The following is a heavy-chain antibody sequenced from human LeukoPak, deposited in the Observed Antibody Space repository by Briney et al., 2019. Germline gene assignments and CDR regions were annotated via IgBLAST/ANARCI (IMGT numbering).Heavy chain of an antibody. J-gene: IGHJ4*02. CDR2: IWFDGSTK. Sequence: QAGGSLRLSCAASGFTFSSYGMHWVRQAPGKGLEWVAVIWFDGSTKYYADSVEGRFSISRDNSKNTMYLQMNSLRAEDTAVYYCAKEATWGEWYFDYWGQGTLVTVSS. D-gene: IGHD3-10*01. V-gene: IGHV3-33*06. CDR3: AKEATWGEWYFDY. CDR1: GFTFSSYG.